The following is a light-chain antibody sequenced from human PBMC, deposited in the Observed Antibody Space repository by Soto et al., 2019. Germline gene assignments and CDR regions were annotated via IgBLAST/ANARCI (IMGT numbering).Light chain of an antibody. CDR2: GAS. CDR3: QPYGSSPEVT. CDR1: QSVSSSY. J-gene: IGKJ3*01. Sequence: EIVLTQSPGTLSLSPGERATLSCRASQSVSSSYLAWYQQKPGQAPRLLIYGASSRATGIPDRFSGSGSGTDFTLTIRRLEPEDFAVYYCQPYGSSPEVTFGPGTKVDIK. V-gene: IGKV3-20*01.